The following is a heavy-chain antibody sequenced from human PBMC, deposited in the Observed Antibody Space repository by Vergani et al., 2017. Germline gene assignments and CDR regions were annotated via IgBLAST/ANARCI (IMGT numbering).Heavy chain of an antibody. Sequence: EVKLLESGGGLVQPGGSLRLSCAASGFTFSTYAMTWVRQAPGKGLEWVSTISSDGGSTYYADSVKGRFTISRDNSKNTLSLQMNSLTAEDTAIYYCAEXQWTSAYYYGGFDYWGQGILVTVSS. J-gene: IGHJ4*02. D-gene: IGHD3-22*01. CDR2: ISSDGGST. CDR1: GFTFSTYA. CDR3: AEXQWTSAYYYGGFDY. V-gene: IGHV3-23*01.